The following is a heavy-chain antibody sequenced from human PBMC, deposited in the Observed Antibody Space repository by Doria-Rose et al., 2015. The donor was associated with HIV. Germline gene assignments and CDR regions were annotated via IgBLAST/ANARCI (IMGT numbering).Heavy chain of an antibody. D-gene: IGHD6-13*01. Sequence: SGPVLVKPTETLTLTCTVSGVSLSSPGMGVSWIRQPPGKALEWLANIFSVDERSYKTSLKSRLTISRGASKSQVVLTMTDMDPADTATYYCARIKSSRWYHKYYFDFWGQGTLVIVSA. CDR3: ARIKSSRWYHKYYFDF. CDR2: IFSVDER. J-gene: IGHJ4*02. CDR1: GVSLSSPGMG. V-gene: IGHV2-26*01.